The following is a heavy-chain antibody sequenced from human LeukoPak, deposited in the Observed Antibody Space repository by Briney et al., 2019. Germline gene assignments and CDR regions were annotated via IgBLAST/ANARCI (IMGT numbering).Heavy chain of an antibody. CDR1: GFIFSSYT. V-gene: IGHV3-21*04. D-gene: IGHD3-10*01. CDR3: AKDYRSGSYYRSSWFDP. J-gene: IGHJ5*02. CDR2: ISSSSSYI. Sequence: GGSLRLSCVASGFIFSSYTINWVRQAPGKGLEWVASISSSSSYINYADSVKGRFTISRDNAKNSLYLQMNSLRAEDTALYYCAKDYRSGSYYRSSWFDPWGQGTLVTVSS.